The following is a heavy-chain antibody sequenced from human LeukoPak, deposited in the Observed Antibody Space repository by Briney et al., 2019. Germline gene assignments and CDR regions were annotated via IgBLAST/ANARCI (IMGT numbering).Heavy chain of an antibody. D-gene: IGHD6-19*01. Sequence: GASVRVSCKTSGYTFTGYYMHWVRQAPGQGLEWMGWINPNSGGTNYAQKFQGRVTMTRDTSISTAYMELSRLRSDDTAVYYCARVSGSSVERLPAVGDFDYWGQGTLVTVSS. V-gene: IGHV1-2*02. CDR1: GYTFTGYY. CDR3: ARVSGSSVERLPAVGDFDY. J-gene: IGHJ4*02. CDR2: INPNSGGT.